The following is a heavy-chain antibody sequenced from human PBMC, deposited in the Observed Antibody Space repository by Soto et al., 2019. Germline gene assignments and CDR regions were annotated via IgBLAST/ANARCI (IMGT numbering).Heavy chain of an antibody. Sequence: WASVKVSCKASGGTFSSYAISWVRQAPGQGLERMGGIIPIFGTANYAQKFQGRVTITADESTSTAYMELSSLRSEDTAVYYCARDRDYGDYEARNRTAHYGMDVWGQGTTVTVSS. J-gene: IGHJ6*02. V-gene: IGHV1-69*13. CDR3: ARDRDYGDYEARNRTAHYGMDV. CDR2: IIPIFGTA. CDR1: GGTFSSYA. D-gene: IGHD4-17*01.